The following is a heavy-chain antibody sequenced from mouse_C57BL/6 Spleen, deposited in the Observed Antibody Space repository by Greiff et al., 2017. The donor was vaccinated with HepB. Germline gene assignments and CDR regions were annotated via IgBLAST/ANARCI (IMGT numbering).Heavy chain of an antibody. CDR3: ARGGHYYGSSYFDY. CDR1: GYTFTDYY. Sequence: EVQLQQSGPVLVKPGASVKMSCKASGYTFTDYYMNWVKQSHGKSLEWIGVINPYNGGTSYNQKFKGKATLTVDKSSSTAYMELNSLTSEDSAVYYCARGGHYYGSSYFDYWGQGTTLTVSS. CDR2: INPYNGGT. D-gene: IGHD1-1*01. J-gene: IGHJ2*01. V-gene: IGHV1-19*01.